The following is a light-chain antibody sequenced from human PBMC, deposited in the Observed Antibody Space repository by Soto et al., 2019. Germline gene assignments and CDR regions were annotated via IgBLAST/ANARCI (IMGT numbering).Light chain of an antibody. V-gene: IGLV2-14*01. CDR2: EVS. CDR1: SSDVGGYNY. J-gene: IGLJ2*01. Sequence: QSALTQPASVSGSPGQSITISCTGTSSDVGGYNYVSWYQQHPGKAPKLMIYEVSNRPSGVSNRFSGSKSGNTASLTISGLQAEDEADYYCSSYATGSTRVVFGGGTKVTVL. CDR3: SSYATGSTRVV.